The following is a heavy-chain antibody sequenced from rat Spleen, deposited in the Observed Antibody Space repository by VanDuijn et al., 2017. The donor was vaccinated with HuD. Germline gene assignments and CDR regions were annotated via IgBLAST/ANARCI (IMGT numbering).Heavy chain of an antibody. CDR3: ARLGITLGAGHWFAY. V-gene: IGHV5-31*01. D-gene: IGHD1-2*01. J-gene: IGHJ3*01. Sequence: EVQLVESGGGLVQPGRSLKLSCVASGFTFNNYWMTWIRQAPGKGLEWVASITNASGRTYYRDSVKGRFTISRDNAKNTQYLQMDSLRSEDTATYYCARLGITLGAGHWFAYWGQGTLVTVSS. CDR2: ITNASGRT. CDR1: GFTFNNYW.